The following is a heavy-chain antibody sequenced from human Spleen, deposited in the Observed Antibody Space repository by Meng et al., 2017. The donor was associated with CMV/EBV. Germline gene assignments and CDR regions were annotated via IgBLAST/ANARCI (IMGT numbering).Heavy chain of an antibody. CDR3: AREHGMDV. V-gene: IGHV3-30-3*01. Sequence: GGSLRLSCAASEFTFSSYAMHWVRQAPGKGLEWVAIISFDGSNKYYADSVKGRFTISRDNSKNTLYLQMNSLRAEDTALYYCAREHGMDVWGRGTTVTVSS. J-gene: IGHJ6*02. CDR2: ISFDGSNK. CDR1: EFTFSSYA.